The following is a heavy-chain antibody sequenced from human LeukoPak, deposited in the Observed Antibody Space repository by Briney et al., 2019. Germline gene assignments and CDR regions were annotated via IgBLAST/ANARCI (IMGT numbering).Heavy chain of an antibody. Sequence: GGSLRLSCAASGFTFSSYGMSWVRQAPGKGLEWVSVISGSGAITKYADSVKGRFTISRDNSKNTLYLQMNNLRAEDTAVYYCAKQSSRIAVAVILDYWGQGTLVTVSS. CDR2: ISGSGAIT. CDR1: GFTFSSYG. J-gene: IGHJ4*02. V-gene: IGHV3-23*01. CDR3: AKQSSRIAVAVILDY. D-gene: IGHD6-19*01.